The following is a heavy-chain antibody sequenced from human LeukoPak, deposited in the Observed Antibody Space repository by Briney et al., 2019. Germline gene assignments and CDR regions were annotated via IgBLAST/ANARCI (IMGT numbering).Heavy chain of an antibody. J-gene: IGHJ6*03. V-gene: IGHV4-59*01. D-gene: IGHD1-1*01. CDR1: GGSISSYY. Sequence: PSETLSLTCTVSGGSISSYYWSWIRQPPGKGLEWIGYIYYSGSTNYNPSLKSRVTISVDTSKNQFSLKLSSVTAADTAVYYCARGYNWNDVIYYYYYTDVWGKGTTVTVSS. CDR2: IYYSGST. CDR3: ARGYNWNDVIYYYYYTDV.